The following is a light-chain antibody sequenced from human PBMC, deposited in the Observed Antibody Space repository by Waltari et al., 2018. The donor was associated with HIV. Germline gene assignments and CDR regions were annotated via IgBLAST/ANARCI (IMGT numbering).Light chain of an antibody. Sequence: QSALTQPHSVSGSPGQSLTLSCTGTRRYVDTFVPWYQHHPGKAPKVIIYDVSKRPSGVPDRFSGSKSGNTAFLTISGLQAEDEADYHCCSHAGNLIFAFGTGTKVTVL. J-gene: IGLJ1*01. CDR2: DVS. V-gene: IGLV2-11*01. CDR3: CSHAGNLIFA. CDR1: RRYVDTF.